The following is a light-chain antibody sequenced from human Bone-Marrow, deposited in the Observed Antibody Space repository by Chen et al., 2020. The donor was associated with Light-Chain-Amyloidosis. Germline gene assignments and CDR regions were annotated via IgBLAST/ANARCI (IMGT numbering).Light chain of an antibody. CDR1: QSVSTN. J-gene: IGKJ1*01. Sequence: EVVMTQSPATLSVYPGERVTLACRASQSVSTNLVWYQQKPGQAPRLLIYDASTRATDIPARFSGSRSGTDFTLTISSQQSEDFAIYYCQQCKHWPSWTFGQGTKVEIK. V-gene: IGKV3-15*01. CDR2: DAS. CDR3: QQCKHWPSWT.